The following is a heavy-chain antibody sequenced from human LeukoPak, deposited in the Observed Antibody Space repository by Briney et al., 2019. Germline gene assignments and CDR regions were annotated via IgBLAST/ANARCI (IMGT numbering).Heavy chain of an antibody. CDR3: AAQSMIVVAIGVR. CDR2: IYYSGST. V-gene: IGHV4-59*06. Sequence: SETLSLTCTVSGGFISSYYWSWIRQPPGKGLEWIWYIYYSGSTYYNPSLKSRVTISVDTSKNQFSLKLSSVTAADTAVYYCAAQSMIVVAIGVRWGQGTLVTVSS. CDR1: GGFISSYY. J-gene: IGHJ4*02. D-gene: IGHD3-22*01.